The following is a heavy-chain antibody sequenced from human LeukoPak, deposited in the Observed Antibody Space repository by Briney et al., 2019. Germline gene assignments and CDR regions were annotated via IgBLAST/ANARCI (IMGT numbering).Heavy chain of an antibody. CDR1: GGSIRSSGYY. D-gene: IGHD3-3*01. Sequence: SETLSLTCTVSGGSIRSSGYYWGWIRQPPGKGLEWIGSIYSSGSTNYNPSLKSRVTISVDTSKNQFSLKLSSVTAADTAVYYCARGVDEIFGVVTALGAFDIWGQGTMVTVSS. CDR3: ARGVDEIFGVVTALGAFDI. J-gene: IGHJ3*02. CDR2: IYSSGST. V-gene: IGHV4-39*07.